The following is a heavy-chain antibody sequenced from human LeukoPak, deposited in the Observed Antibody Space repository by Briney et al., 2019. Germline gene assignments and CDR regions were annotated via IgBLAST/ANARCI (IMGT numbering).Heavy chain of an antibody. CDR3: AKRFGRGSDREDAFDI. CDR1: GFTFSSYA. J-gene: IGHJ3*02. V-gene: IGHV3-23*01. D-gene: IGHD1-26*01. Sequence: PGGSLRLSCAASGFTFSSYAMSWVRQAPGKGLEWVSAISGSGGSTYYADSVKGRFTISRDNSKNTLYLQMNSLRAEDTAVYYCAKRFGRGSDREDAFDIWGQGTMVTVSS. CDR2: ISGSGGST.